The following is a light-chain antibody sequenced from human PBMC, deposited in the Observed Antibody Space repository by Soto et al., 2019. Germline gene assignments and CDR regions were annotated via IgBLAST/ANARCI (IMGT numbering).Light chain of an antibody. Sequence: DIVMTQSPVFLSVTPGQPASISCRSSQSLLHSNGYNYLDWYLQKPGQSPQLLIHLGSNRASGVPDRFSGSGSGTDFTLKISRVEAEDVGVYYCMQVLQTPTFGGGTKVEIK. V-gene: IGKV2-28*01. J-gene: IGKJ4*01. CDR3: MQVLQTPT. CDR2: LGS. CDR1: QSLLHSNGYNY.